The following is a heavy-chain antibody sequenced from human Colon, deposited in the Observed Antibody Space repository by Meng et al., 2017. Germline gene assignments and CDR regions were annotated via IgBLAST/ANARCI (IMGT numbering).Heavy chain of an antibody. CDR1: GASISGENW. CDR2: IFHSGTS. J-gene: IGHJ5*02. CDR3: ARRNSNNWFDP. Sequence: QVQLRESGPGLVKPSGTLSLTCAVSGASISGENWWSWVRQTPGKGLEWLGEIFHSGTSNYNPSLKSRVTISVDKSKNQFSLRLSSVTAADTAVYYCARRNSNNWFDPWGQGILVTVSS. V-gene: IGHV4-4*02. D-gene: IGHD2/OR15-2a*01.